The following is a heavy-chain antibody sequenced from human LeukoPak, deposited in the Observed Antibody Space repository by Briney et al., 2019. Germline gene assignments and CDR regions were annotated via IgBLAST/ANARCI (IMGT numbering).Heavy chain of an antibody. Sequence: PGGSLRLSCAASGFTFSSYAMSWVRQAPGKGLEWVSAIGGSGGSTYYADSVKGRFTISRDNSKNTLYLQMNSLRAEDTAVYYCAKGHTAYYGSGLNWFDPWGQGTLVTVSS. CDR1: GFTFSSYA. CDR2: IGGSGGST. J-gene: IGHJ5*02. V-gene: IGHV3-23*01. D-gene: IGHD3-10*01. CDR3: AKGHTAYYGSGLNWFDP.